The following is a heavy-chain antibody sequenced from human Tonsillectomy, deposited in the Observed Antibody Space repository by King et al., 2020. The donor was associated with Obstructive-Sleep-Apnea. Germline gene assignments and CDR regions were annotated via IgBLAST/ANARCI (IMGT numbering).Heavy chain of an antibody. CDR2: MNPNSGNT. J-gene: IGHJ5*02. D-gene: IGHD3-22*01. CDR1: GYTFTSYD. V-gene: IGHV1-8*02. CDR3: ARVRAYYSDSSGFYTWGS. Sequence: QLVQSGAEVKKPGASVMVSCRASGYTFTSYDINWVRQATGQGLEWMGWMNPNSGNTGYAQQFQGRVTMTRDTSTNTAYMELRSLRSEDTAVYYCARVRAYYSDSSGFYTWGSWGQGTLVTVSS.